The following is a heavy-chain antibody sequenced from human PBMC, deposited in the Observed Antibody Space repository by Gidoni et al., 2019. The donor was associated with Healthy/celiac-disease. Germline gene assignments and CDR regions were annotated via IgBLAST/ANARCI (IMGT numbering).Heavy chain of an antibody. D-gene: IGHD2-2*01. CDR3: ARSSRGGIVVVPAARGDY. CDR2: IYYSGSK. CDR1: ASSISSTSYY. J-gene: IGHJ4*02. V-gene: IGHV4-39*01. Sequence: QLQLQESGQGLVTPSETLSLTCTVPASSISSTSYYWGWISHHPGKGLEWIGSIYYSGSKYYNPSLKSCVTIFVDTSKNEFSLNRSSVTVADRAVYYCARSSRGGIVVVPAARGDYWGQGTLVTVSS.